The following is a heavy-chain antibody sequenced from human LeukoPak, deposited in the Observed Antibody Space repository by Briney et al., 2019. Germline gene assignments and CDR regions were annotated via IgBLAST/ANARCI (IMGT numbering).Heavy chain of an antibody. CDR2: TKAKTDDWTT. CDR1: GSTFSTAW. D-gene: IGHD2-21*02. V-gene: IGHV3-15*01. CDR3: TTDQKQYCGGDCYSA. J-gene: IGHJ4*02. Sequence: GGSLRLSCAASGSTFSTAWMNWVRQAPGKGLEWVGRTKAKTDDWTTDYAAPVKGRFTISRDDSETTLYLQMNSLKTEDSAVYYCTTDQKQYCGGDCYSAWGQGTLVTVSS.